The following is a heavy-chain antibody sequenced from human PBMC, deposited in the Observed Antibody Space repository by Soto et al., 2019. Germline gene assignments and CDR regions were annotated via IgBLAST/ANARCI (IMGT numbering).Heavy chain of an antibody. CDR3: AKDRREMSNIWPAR. CDR1: GFTFSSYG. Sequence: QVQLVESGGGVVQPGRSLRLSCAASGFTFSSYGMHWVRQAPGKGLEWVALTSYDGSKKYYADSVKGRFTISRDNSKNTLYLQMNSLRPEDSAVYYCAKDRREMSNIWPARWGQGTLVTVSS. CDR2: TSYDGSKK. J-gene: IGHJ4*02. V-gene: IGHV3-30*18. D-gene: IGHD2-2*01.